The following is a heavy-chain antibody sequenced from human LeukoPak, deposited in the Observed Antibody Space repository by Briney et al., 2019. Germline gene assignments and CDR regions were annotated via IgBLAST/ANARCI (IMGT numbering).Heavy chain of an antibody. J-gene: IGHJ3*02. CDR3: VSGNDPDYVWGTYRLDAFDI. V-gene: IGHV3-21*01. CDR2: IGGSGSYI. Sequence: PGGSLRLSCAASGFTFSSYAMNWVRQAPGKGLEWVSSIGGSGSYIYYADSVKGRFTISRDNAKNSLFLQMNSLRAEDTAVYYCVSGNDPDYVWGTYRLDAFDIWGEGTMVIVSS. D-gene: IGHD3-16*02. CDR1: GFTFSSYA.